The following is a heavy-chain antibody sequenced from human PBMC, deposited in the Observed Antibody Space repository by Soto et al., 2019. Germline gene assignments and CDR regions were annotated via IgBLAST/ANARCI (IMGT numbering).Heavy chain of an antibody. D-gene: IGHD6-13*01. J-gene: IGHJ6*02. Sequence: GGSLRLSCAASGFTFSSYAMHWVRQAPGKGLEWVAVISYDGSNKYYADSVKGRFTISRDNSKNTLYLQMNSLRAEDTAVYYCARDPGGIAAAGPPEYYYYGMDVWGQGTTVTVSS. V-gene: IGHV3-30-3*01. CDR3: ARDPGGIAAAGPPEYYYYGMDV. CDR2: ISYDGSNK. CDR1: GFTFSSYA.